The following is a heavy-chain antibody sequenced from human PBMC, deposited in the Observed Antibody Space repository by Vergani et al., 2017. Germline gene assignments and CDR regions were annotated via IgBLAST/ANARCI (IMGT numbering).Heavy chain of an antibody. Sequence: QVQLQESGPGLVKPSETLSLTCTVSGGSISSYYWSWIRQPPGKGLEWIGYIYYRGSTNYNPSLKSRVTISVDTSKNQFSLKLSSVTAADTAVYYCARHGLVDRFRLVWGQGTLVTVSS. D-gene: IGHD3-16*01. CDR2: IYYRGST. CDR3: ARHGLVDRFRLV. CDR1: GGSISSYY. J-gene: IGHJ4*02. V-gene: IGHV4-59*08.